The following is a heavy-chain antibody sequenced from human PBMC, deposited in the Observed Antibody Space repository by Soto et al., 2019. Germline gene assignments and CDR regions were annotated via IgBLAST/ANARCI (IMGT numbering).Heavy chain of an antibody. CDR1: GFGISSYG. D-gene: IGHD3-22*01. CDR3: ARVRKYYYSSAYYDAFDM. CDR2: IREDGSER. Sequence: EVQLVESGGGLVQPGGSLRLSCAASGFGISSYGMTWVRQPPGRGLEWVANIREDGSERQYVDSVKGRFTISRDNAEKSQYLQMDGLRAEDTAVYCCARVRKYYYSSAYYDAFDMWGQGTMVSVSS. V-gene: IGHV3-7*05. J-gene: IGHJ3*02.